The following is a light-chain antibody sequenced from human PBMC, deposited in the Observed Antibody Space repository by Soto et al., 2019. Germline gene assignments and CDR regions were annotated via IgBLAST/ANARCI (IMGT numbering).Light chain of an antibody. J-gene: IGLJ1*01. V-gene: IGLV1-40*01. CDR3: QSYDFGLSAHNDV. CDR1: SSNIGAGYD. CDR2: ANN. Sequence: QSVLTQPPPVSGAPGQRVTISCTGSSSNIGAGYDVHWYQQFPGTAPRLLIYANNNRPSGVPDRFSGSKSGTSASLAITGLQADDEAEYYCQSYDFGLSAHNDVFGTGTKLTVL.